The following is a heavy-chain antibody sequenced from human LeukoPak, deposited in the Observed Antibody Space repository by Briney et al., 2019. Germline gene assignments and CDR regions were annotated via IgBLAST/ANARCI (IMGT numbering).Heavy chain of an antibody. D-gene: IGHD3-22*01. CDR1: GFTFSSYD. CDR2: IGTAGDT. J-gene: IGHJ2*01. CDR3: ARRPRDYYDSSGTRVRNWYFDL. Sequence: GGSLKLSCAASGFTFSSYDMHWVRQATGKGLEWVSAIGTAGDTYYPGSVKGRFTISRENAKNSLYLQMNSLRAGDTAVYYCARRPRDYYDSSGTRVRNWYFDLWGRGTLVTVSS. V-gene: IGHV3-13*04.